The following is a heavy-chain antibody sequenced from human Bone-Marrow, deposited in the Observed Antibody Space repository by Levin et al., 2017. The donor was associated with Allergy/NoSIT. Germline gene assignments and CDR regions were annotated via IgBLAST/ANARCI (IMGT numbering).Heavy chain of an antibody. CDR2: IYYSGST. CDR3: ARDSSSSWYGSYYYYGMDV. Sequence: SQTLSLTCTVSGGSISSGGYYWSWIRQHPGKGLEWIGYIYYSGSTYYNPSLKSRVTISVDTSKNQFSLKLSSVTAADTAVYYCARDSSSSWYGSYYYYGMDVWGQGTTVTVSS. V-gene: IGHV4-31*03. J-gene: IGHJ6*02. CDR1: GGSISSGGYY. D-gene: IGHD6-13*01.